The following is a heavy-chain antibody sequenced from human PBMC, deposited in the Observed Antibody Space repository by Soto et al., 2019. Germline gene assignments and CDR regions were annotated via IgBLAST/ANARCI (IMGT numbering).Heavy chain of an antibody. CDR2: ISYDGSNK. V-gene: IGHV3-30*03. D-gene: IGHD6-19*01. J-gene: IGHJ6*02. CDR1: GFTFSSYG. Sequence: QVQLVESGGGVVQPGRSLRLSCAASGFTFSSYGMHWVRQAPGKGLEWVAVISYDGSNKYYADSVKGRFTISRDNSKNTLYLQMNSLRAEDTAVYYCARGGIAVAGSHYYYGMDVWGQGTTVTVSS. CDR3: ARGGIAVAGSHYYYGMDV.